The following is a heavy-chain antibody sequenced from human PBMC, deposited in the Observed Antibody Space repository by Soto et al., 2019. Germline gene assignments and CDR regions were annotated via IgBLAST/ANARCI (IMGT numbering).Heavy chain of an antibody. J-gene: IGHJ4*02. V-gene: IGHV1-2*02. CDR1: GYTFTGYY. CDR2: INPNSGGT. Sequence: ASVKVSCKASGYTFTGYYMHWVRQAPGQGLEWMGWINPNSGGTNYAQKFQGRVTMTRDTSISTAYMELSRLRSDDTAVYYCARTPYDLLPGHWGEFDYWGQGNLVTVSS. D-gene: IGHD3-9*01. CDR3: ARTPYDLLPGHWGEFDY.